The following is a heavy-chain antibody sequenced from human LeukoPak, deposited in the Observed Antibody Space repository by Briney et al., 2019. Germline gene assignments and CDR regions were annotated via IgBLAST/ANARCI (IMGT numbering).Heavy chain of an antibody. CDR1: GFTFSSYA. V-gene: IGHV3-30-3*01. J-gene: IGHJ4*02. Sequence: GSLRLSCAASGFTFSSYAMHWVRQAPGKGLEWVAVISYDGSNKYYADSVKGRFTISRDNSMNTLYLQMNSLRAEDTAVYYCARDKKDGDYANYYFDYWGQGTLVTVSS. CDR2: ISYDGSNK. D-gene: IGHD4-17*01. CDR3: ARDKKDGDYANYYFDY.